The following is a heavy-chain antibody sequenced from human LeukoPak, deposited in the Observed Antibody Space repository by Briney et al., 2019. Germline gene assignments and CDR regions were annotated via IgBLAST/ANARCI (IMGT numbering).Heavy chain of an antibody. V-gene: IGHV4-34*01. Sequence: PSETLSLTCAVYGGSFSGYYWSWIRQPPGKGLEWIGEINHSGSTNYNPSLKSRVTISVDTSKNQFSLKLSSVTAADTAVYYCARLQLERRDAFDIWAKGQWSPSLQ. D-gene: IGHD1-1*01. J-gene: IGHJ3*02. CDR2: INHSGST. CDR1: GGSFSGYY. CDR3: ARLQLERRDAFDI.